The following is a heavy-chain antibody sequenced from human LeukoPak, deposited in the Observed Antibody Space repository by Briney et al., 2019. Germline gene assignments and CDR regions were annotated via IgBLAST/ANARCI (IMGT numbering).Heavy chain of an antibody. J-gene: IGHJ4*02. CDR1: GGSISSYY. V-gene: IGHV4-59*12. D-gene: IGHD4-11*01. Sequence: SETLSLTCTVSGGSISSYYWSWIRQPPGKGLEWIGYIYYSGSTNYNPSLKSRVTISVDRSKNQFSLKLSSVTAADTAVYYCARVSPPYSNYADYWGQGTLVTVSS. CDR3: ARVSPPYSNYADY. CDR2: IYYSGST.